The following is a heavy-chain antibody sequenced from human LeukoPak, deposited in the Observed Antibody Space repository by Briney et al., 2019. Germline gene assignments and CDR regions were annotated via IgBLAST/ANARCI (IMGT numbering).Heavy chain of an antibody. V-gene: IGHV3-11*04. CDR1: AFTFSEYY. CDR2: IGTSGSPI. CDR3: ARQYCSTTTCYTDY. Sequence: GGSLRLSCAASAFTFSEYYMTWLRQAPGKGLEWHSYIGTSGSPIYYAHSVKGRFTISRDDAKNSLYLQMTSLRADDTAVYYCARQYCSTTTCYTDYWGQGSLVTVSS. J-gene: IGHJ4*02. D-gene: IGHD2-2*02.